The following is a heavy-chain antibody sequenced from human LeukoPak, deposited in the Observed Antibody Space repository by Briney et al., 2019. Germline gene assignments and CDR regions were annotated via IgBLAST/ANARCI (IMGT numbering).Heavy chain of an antibody. CDR3: ARSDSSGWKDY. J-gene: IGHJ4*02. D-gene: IGHD6-19*01. V-gene: IGHV1-2*02. Sequence: GASVKVSCKASGYAFTGYYMHWVRQAPGQGLEWMGWINPNSGGTNYAQKFQGRVTMTRDTSISTAYMELSRLVSDDTAVYYCARSDSSGWKDYWGQGTLVTVSS. CDR2: INPNSGGT. CDR1: GYAFTGYY.